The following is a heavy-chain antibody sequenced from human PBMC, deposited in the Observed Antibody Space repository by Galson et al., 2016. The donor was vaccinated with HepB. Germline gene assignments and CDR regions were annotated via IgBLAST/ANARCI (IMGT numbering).Heavy chain of an antibody. Sequence: SLRLSCAASGFIFTNNGMHWVRQAPGKGLEWVAVVWYNGITKYYTESVKGRFTISRDNSKNTLDLKMNSLRDEDTAIYYCAKGTFVTEGGSGVFDMWGQGTLVTVSS. CDR3: AKGTFVTEGGSGVFDM. CDR1: GFIFTNNG. V-gene: IGHV3-33*06. CDR2: VWYNGITK. J-gene: IGHJ3*02. D-gene: IGHD2-15*01.